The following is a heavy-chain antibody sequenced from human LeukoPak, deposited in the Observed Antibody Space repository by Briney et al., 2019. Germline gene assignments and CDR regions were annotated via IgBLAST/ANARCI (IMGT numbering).Heavy chain of an antibody. J-gene: IGHJ4*02. CDR2: INDNGDTT. D-gene: IGHD3-10*01. CDR3: ANKSGSGPYPLDY. Sequence: GGSLRLSCAASGFTFSTYSMSWVRQTPEKGLEWVSVINDNGDTTFYADSVRGRFTISRDNSKNTLYLQMNTLRADDTAIYYCANKSGSGPYPLDYWGQGTLVTVSS. CDR1: GFTFSTYS. V-gene: IGHV3-23*01.